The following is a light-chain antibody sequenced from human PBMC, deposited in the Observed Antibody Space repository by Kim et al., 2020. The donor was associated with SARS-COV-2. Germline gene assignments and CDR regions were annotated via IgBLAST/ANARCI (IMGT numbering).Light chain of an antibody. J-gene: IGLJ2*01. CDR3: SSYTSSSTVV. CDR1: SSDVGGYNY. V-gene: IGLV2-14*03. CDR2: DVR. Sequence: GQSITIACTGTSSDVGGYNYVSGYQQHPGKAPKLMIYDVRNRHEGVSNSVAGSKSGKTASLTISGLQAEDEADYYCSSYTSSSTVVFGGGTQLTVL.